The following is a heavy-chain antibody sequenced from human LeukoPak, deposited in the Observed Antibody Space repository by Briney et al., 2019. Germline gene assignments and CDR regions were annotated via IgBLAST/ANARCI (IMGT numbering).Heavy chain of an antibody. J-gene: IGHJ3*02. CDR1: GGSISSGSYY. Sequence: PPQTLSLTCTVSGGSISSGSYYLSWIRQPAGKGLEWIGRIYTSGSTNYNPSLKSRVTISVDTSKNQFSLKLSSVTAADTAVYYCARDSDHYYYDSSGYSPVAAFDIWGQGTMVTVSS. CDR2: IYTSGST. D-gene: IGHD3-22*01. CDR3: ARDSDHYYYDSSGYSPVAAFDI. V-gene: IGHV4-61*02.